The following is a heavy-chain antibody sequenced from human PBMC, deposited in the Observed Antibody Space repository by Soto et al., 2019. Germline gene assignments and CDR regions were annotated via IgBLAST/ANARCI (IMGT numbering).Heavy chain of an antibody. CDR1: GFTFSSYG. J-gene: IGHJ4*02. CDR2: IWYDGSNK. Sequence: PGGPLRLSCAASGFTFSSYGMHWVRQAPGKGLEWVAVIWYDGSNKYYADSVKGRFTISRDNAKNTLYLQMNSLRAEDTAVYYCARANCSGGSCYTYYFDYWGQGTLVTVSS. CDR3: ARANCSGGSCYTYYFDY. V-gene: IGHV3-33*01. D-gene: IGHD2-15*01.